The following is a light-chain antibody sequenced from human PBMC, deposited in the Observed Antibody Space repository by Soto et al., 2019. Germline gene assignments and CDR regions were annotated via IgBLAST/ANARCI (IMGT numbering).Light chain of an antibody. CDR2: DVS. J-gene: IGKJ5*01. Sequence: AIQVTQSPSSLSASVGDRVTITCRASQDIRGALAWYQQKPGKAPKLLIYDVSTVQSGVPSRFSGRASGTEVTLTITSLQPEEFATYYCQQFNIYPITFGHGTRLDI. CDR3: QQFNIYPIT. V-gene: IGKV1-13*02. CDR1: QDIRGA.